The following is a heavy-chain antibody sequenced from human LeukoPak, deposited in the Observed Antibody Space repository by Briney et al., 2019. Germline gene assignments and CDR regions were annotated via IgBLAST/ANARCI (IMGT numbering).Heavy chain of an antibody. Sequence: GGSLRLSCAASGFTFSSYWMHWVRQAPGKGLVWVSRINSDGSSTSYADSVKGRFTISRDNAKNTLYLQMNTLRAEDTAVYYCAKAATGTRNAFDIWGQGTMVTVSS. CDR1: GFTFSSYW. V-gene: IGHV3-74*01. J-gene: IGHJ3*02. CDR2: INSDGSST. D-gene: IGHD6-13*01. CDR3: AKAATGTRNAFDI.